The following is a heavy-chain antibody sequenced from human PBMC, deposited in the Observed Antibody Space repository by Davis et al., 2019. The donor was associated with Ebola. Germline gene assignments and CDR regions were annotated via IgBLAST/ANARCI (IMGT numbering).Heavy chain of an antibody. J-gene: IGHJ3*02. Sequence: PSETLSLTCAVYGGSFSGYYWGWIRQPPGKGLEWIGSIYYSGSTYYNPSLKSRVTISVDTSKNQFSLKLSSVTAADTAVYYCARHEWVAARPDAFDIWGQGTMVTVSS. CDR3: ARHEWVAARPDAFDI. CDR2: IYYSGST. V-gene: IGHV4-39*01. D-gene: IGHD6-6*01. CDR1: GGSFSGYY.